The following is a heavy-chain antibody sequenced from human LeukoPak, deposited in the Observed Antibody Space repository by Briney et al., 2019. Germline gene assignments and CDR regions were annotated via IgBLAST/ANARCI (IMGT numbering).Heavy chain of an antibody. CDR2: IYYSGST. J-gene: IGHJ4*02. V-gene: IGHV4-39*07. D-gene: IGHD3-10*01. CDR3: ARSPLLLWFGELSRMSYFDY. CDR1: GGSISTTSYY. Sequence: PSETLSLTCTVSGGSISTTSYYWGWPRQSPGKGLEWIGSIYYSGSTYYNPSLKSRVTISVDTSKNQFSLKLSSVTAADTAVYYCARSPLLLWFGELSRMSYFDYWGQGTLVTVSS.